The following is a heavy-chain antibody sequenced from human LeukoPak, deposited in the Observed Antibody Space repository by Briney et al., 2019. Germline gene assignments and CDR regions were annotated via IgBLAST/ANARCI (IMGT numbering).Heavy chain of an antibody. CDR1: GGSLSGYY. CDR3: ARVGQQLVRN. Sequence: SETLSLTCAVYGGSLSGYYWSWIRQPPGKGLEWIGETSHSGNTYYNPSLKSRVTISVDRSKNQFSLKLSSVTAADTAVYYCARVGQQLVRNWGQGTLVTVSS. CDR2: TSHSGNT. D-gene: IGHD6-13*01. J-gene: IGHJ4*02. V-gene: IGHV4-34*01.